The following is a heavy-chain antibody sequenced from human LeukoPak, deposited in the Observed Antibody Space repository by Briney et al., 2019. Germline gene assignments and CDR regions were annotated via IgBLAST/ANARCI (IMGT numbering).Heavy chain of an antibody. CDR1: GFTFSSYA. Sequence: GGSLRLSCAASGFTFSSYAMSWVRQAPGKGLEWVSAISPSGNTIYYEDSVQGRFTISRDNSKNTLYLEMNSLRVEDTALYYCANEVRPNDYWGQGTLVTVSS. D-gene: IGHD1-1*01. CDR2: ISPSGNTI. V-gene: IGHV3-23*01. CDR3: ANEVRPNDY. J-gene: IGHJ4*02.